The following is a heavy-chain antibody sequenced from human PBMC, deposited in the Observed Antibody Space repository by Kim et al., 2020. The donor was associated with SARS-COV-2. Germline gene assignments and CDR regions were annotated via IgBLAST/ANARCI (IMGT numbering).Heavy chain of an antibody. CDR2: ISYDGSNK. V-gene: IGHV3-30*04. CDR1: GFTFSSYA. Sequence: GGSLRLSCAASGFTFSSYAMHWVRQAPGKGLEWVAVISYDGSNKYYADSVKGRFTISRDNSKTTLYLQMNSLTAEDTAVSYCARNYGSNAFDIRGQGTMV. D-gene: IGHD3-10*01. CDR3: ARNYGSNAFDI. J-gene: IGHJ3*02.